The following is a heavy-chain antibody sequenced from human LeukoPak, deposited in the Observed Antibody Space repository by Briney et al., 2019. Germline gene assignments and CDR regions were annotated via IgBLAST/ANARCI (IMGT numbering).Heavy chain of an antibody. CDR3: TRHKQVVGSSEIDY. J-gene: IGHJ4*02. CDR1: RGSISISGYW. V-gene: IGHV4-39*01. D-gene: IGHD1-26*01. Sequence: PSETLSLTCTVSRGSISISGYWGGWIRQTPGKGLEWIGIINYSGNTYYNPSLKSRVTMSVDTSKNQFSVKLSSVTAADTAMYYCTRHKQVVGSSEIDYWGQRMLVTVSS. CDR2: INYSGNT.